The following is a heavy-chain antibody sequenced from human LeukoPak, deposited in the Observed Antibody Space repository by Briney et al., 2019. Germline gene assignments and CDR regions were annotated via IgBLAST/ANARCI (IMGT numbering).Heavy chain of an antibody. Sequence: ASVKVSCKASGYTFTGYYMHWVRQAPGQGLEWMGWINPNSGGTNYAQKFQGWVTMTRDTSISTAYMEPSRLRSDDTAVYYCARGRYYGSGSYFDYWGQGTLVTVSS. CDR3: ARGRYYGSGSYFDY. CDR1: GYTFTGYY. J-gene: IGHJ4*02. CDR2: INPNSGGT. D-gene: IGHD3-10*01. V-gene: IGHV1-2*04.